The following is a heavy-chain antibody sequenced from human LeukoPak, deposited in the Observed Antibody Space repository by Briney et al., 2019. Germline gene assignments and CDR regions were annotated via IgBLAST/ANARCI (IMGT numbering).Heavy chain of an antibody. J-gene: IGHJ4*02. CDR1: GFTFSSYA. CDR3: AVLSQWLVQGAFDY. D-gene: IGHD6-19*01. Sequence: PGXXLRLSCAASGFTFSSYAMSWVRQAPGKGLEWVSAISSNGGSTYYANSVKGRFTISRDNSKNTLYLQMGSLRAEDMAVYYCAVLSQWLVQGAFDYWGQGTLVTVSS. CDR2: ISSNGGST. V-gene: IGHV3-64*01.